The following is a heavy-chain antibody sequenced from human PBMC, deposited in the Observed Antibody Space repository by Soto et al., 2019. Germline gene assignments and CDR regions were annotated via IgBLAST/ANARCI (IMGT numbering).Heavy chain of an antibody. Sequence: HLGDSGGGRVKPGGSRGLSFAASGFTFSTYTLTGFGRPPGKGLEWVSSISSSSNYIYYADSVKGRFTISIDNAKNSLYLQMNSLRAEDTAVYYCARVGAYRDFDYWGQGTLVTVSS. V-gene: IGHV3-21*01. CDR3: ARVGAYRDFDY. D-gene: IGHD1-26*01. J-gene: IGHJ4*02. CDR2: ISSSSNYI. CDR1: GFTFSTYT.